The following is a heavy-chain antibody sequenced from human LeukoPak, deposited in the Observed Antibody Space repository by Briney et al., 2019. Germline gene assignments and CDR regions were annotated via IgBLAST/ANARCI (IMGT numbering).Heavy chain of an antibody. CDR2: IYTSGST. D-gene: IGHD3-22*01. CDR3: ARGGDSSGYYREY. Sequence: SETLSLTCTVSGGSISSYYWSCIRQPAGKGLEWIGRIYTSGSTNYNPSLKSRVTMSVDTSKNQFSLKLSSVTAADTAVYYCARGGDSSGYYREYWGQGTLVTVSS. J-gene: IGHJ4*02. V-gene: IGHV4-4*07. CDR1: GGSISSYY.